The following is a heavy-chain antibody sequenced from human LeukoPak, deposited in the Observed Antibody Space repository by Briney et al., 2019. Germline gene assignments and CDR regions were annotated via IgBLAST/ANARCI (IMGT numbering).Heavy chain of an antibody. CDR2: ISSGSSYI. J-gene: IGHJ4*02. Sequence: GGCLRLSCAASGFTFSTYSMNWVRQAPGKGLEWVSSISSGSSYIYCADSVKGRFTISRDNAKNSLYLQMNSLRAEDTAVYYCARAYGSGSYYKGSDYWGQGTLVTVSS. CDR3: ARAYGSGSYYKGSDY. V-gene: IGHV3-21*01. CDR1: GFTFSTYS. D-gene: IGHD3-10*01.